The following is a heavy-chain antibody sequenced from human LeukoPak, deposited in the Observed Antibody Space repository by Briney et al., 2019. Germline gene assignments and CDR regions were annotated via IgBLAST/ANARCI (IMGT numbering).Heavy chain of an antibody. Sequence: GGSLRLSCAASGFTFSNFWMSWVRQAPGKGLEWVANIKQDGSEKDYVDSVKGRFTISRDNAKNSLYLQMNSLRAEDTALYYCAKDIAVAPDWYFDLWGRGTLVTVSS. V-gene: IGHV3-7*03. D-gene: IGHD6-19*01. CDR3: AKDIAVAPDWYFDL. CDR1: GFTFSNFW. J-gene: IGHJ2*01. CDR2: IKQDGSEK.